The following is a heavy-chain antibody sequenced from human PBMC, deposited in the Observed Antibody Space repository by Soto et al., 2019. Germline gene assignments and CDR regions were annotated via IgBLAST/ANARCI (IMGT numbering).Heavy chain of an antibody. CDR2: IYNDGST. Sequence: EVQLVESGGGLVQPGGSLRLSCAVSGFIVSTSYMCGVIQAPGKGLAWVSSIYNDGSTYYADSVKGRFTVSRDDSKNKLNLERLKLRAEDTAVYYCARDSYTRHWGQGTLVTVSS. J-gene: IGHJ4*02. D-gene: IGHD4-4*01. V-gene: IGHV3-66*01. CDR1: GFIVSTSY. CDR3: ARDSYTRH.